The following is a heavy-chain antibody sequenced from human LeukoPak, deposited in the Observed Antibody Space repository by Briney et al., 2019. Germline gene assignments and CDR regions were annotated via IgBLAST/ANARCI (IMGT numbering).Heavy chain of an antibody. J-gene: IGHJ4*02. D-gene: IGHD2-2*01. Sequence: GGSLRLSCAASGFTFSSYSMNWVRQAPGKGLEWVSSISSTGSYIYYADSVKGRFTISRDNAKNSLYLQMNSLRAEDTAVYYCPRGRFCSTSFPPGNYFDYWGQGTLVTVSS. CDR1: GFTFSSYS. CDR2: ISSTGSYI. CDR3: PRGRFCSTSFPPGNYFDY. V-gene: IGHV3-21*04.